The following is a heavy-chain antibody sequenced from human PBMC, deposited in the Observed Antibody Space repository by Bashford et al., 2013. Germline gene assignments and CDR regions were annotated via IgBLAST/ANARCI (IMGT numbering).Heavy chain of an antibody. CDR3: ARYSYDNTGYLY. Sequence: VRQAPGKGLVWVSRINVDGRIRNYADPVKGRFTVSRDNSKNTVYLQMSSLRVEDTAVYYCARYSYDNTGYLYWGQGTLVTVSS. CDR2: INVDGRIR. D-gene: IGHD3-22*01. V-gene: IGHV3-74*01. J-gene: IGHJ4*02.